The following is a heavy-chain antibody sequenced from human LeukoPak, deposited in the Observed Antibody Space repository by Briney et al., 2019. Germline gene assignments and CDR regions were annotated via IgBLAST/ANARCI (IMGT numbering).Heavy chain of an antibody. J-gene: IGHJ3*01. Sequence: GGSLRLSCAASGFTFSSYAMSWVRQAPGKGLEWVSAISGSGSSTYYADSVKGRFTISRDNSKNTLYLQMKSLRAEDTAVYYCAKSPNFWSGFDAWGQGTMVTVSS. CDR1: GFTFSSYA. D-gene: IGHD3-3*01. CDR2: ISGSGSST. V-gene: IGHV3-23*01. CDR3: AKSPNFWSGFDA.